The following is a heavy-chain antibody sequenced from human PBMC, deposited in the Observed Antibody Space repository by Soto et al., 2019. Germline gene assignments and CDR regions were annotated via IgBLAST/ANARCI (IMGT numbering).Heavy chain of an antibody. CDR1: VFTVNAPT. D-gene: IGHD2-21*01. V-gene: IGHV3-30*02. J-gene: IGHJ6*02. Sequence: GTLRLSDAASVFTVNAPTIHWVRQAPGKGLQWLALIWFDGSNKYYADSVKGRFTISRDNARNTLYLQMNRLRPEDTAVYRCAKDLTSTISDYGMDVWGQGTTVTVSS. CDR2: IWFDGSNK. CDR3: AKDLTSTISDYGMDV.